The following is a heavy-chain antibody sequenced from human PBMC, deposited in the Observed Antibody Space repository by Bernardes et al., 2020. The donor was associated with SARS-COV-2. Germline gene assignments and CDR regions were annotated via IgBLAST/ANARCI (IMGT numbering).Heavy chain of an antibody. Sequence: GGSLRLSCTASGFTFRSSAMFWVRQSPGKGLEWVAVIWFDGSQEYYANSVKGRFTVSRDNSANTLYLQMDSLRAEDTAVYYCAKPTYDPSAYFFWGFDSWGQGTLVSVSS. CDR3: AKPTYDPSAYFFWGFDS. CDR2: IWFDGSQE. V-gene: IGHV3-33*03. D-gene: IGHD3-16*01. J-gene: IGHJ4*02. CDR1: GFTFRSSA.